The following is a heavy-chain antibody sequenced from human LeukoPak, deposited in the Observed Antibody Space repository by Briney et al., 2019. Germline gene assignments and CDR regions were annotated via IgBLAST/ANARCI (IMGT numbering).Heavy chain of an antibody. CDR3: VRKGAVALKHFDL. V-gene: IGHV1-8*02. CDR1: GGTFSSYA. D-gene: IGHD6-19*01. CDR2: MRPTDAYT. J-gene: IGHJ4*02. Sequence: ASVKVSCKASGGTFSSYAISWVRQAPGQGLEWMGYMRPTDAYTGYAPKFQGRVTVTRDTSTNTLYMELSSLGSDDTAVYYCVRKGAVALKHFDLWGQGTLLTVSS.